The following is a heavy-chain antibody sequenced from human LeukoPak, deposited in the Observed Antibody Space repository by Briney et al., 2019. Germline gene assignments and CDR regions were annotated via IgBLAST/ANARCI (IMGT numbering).Heavy chain of an antibody. D-gene: IGHD3-10*01. CDR1: GGSLSSYY. Sequence: SETLSLTCTVSGGSLSSYYWSWIRQPAGKGLEWIGRIYTSGSTNYNPSLKSRVTMSVDTSKNQFSLKLSSVTAADTAVYYCARGRFRGVLGAPLDYWGQGTLVTVSS. CDR3: ARGRFRGVLGAPLDY. J-gene: IGHJ4*02. V-gene: IGHV4-4*07. CDR2: IYTSGST.